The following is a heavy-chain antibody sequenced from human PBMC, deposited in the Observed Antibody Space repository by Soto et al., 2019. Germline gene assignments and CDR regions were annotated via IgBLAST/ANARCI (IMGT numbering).Heavy chain of an antibody. CDR3: ARGFERDLDFWSVYYGDYYYYYMDV. J-gene: IGHJ6*03. CDR2: MNPNSGNT. CDR1: GYTFTSYD. V-gene: IGHV1-8*01. D-gene: IGHD3-3*01. Sequence: GASVKVSCKASGYTFTSYDINWVRQATGQGLEWMGWMNPNSGNTGYAQKFQGRVTMTRNTSISTAYMELSSLRSEDTAVYYCARGFERDLDFWSVYYGDYYYYYMDVWG.